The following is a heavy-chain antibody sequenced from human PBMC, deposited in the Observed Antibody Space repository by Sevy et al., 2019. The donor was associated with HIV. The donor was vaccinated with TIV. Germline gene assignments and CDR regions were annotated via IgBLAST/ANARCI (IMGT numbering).Heavy chain of an antibody. Sequence: GGSLRLSCTTSGFTLGDYAMNWVRQATGKGLEWVGFMRSKPFAGTTEYAASVKGRFTISTDDSEASAHLQMNSLRTEDTGVYYCIRGRLLGYTAMVPDYWGQGTLVTVSS. D-gene: IGHD5-18*01. CDR1: GFTLGDYA. CDR3: IRGRLLGYTAMVPDY. J-gene: IGHJ4*02. CDR2: MRSKPFAGTT. V-gene: IGHV3-49*04.